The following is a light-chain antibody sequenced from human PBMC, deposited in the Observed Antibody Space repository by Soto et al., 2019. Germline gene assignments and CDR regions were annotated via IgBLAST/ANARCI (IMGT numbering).Light chain of an antibody. CDR1: QGIRSY. CDR2: AAS. V-gene: IGKV1-9*01. CDR3: QQYYSYPLT. J-gene: IGKJ4*01. Sequence: DIQLTQSPSFLSASVGDRVTITCRASQGIRSYLAWYQQKPGKAPKLLIYAASTLQSGVPSRFSGSGSGTDFTLTISCLQSEDFATYYCQQYYSYPLTFGGGTKVDNK.